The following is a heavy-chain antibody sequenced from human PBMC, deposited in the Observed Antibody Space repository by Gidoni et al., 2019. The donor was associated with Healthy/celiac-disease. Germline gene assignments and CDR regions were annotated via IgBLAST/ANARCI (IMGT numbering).Heavy chain of an antibody. D-gene: IGHD5-18*01. V-gene: IGHV4-34*01. CDR2: INHSGST. Sequence: QVQLQQWGAGLLKPSETLSLTCAVYGGSFSGYYWSWIRQPPGKGLEWIGEINHSGSTNYNPSLKSRVTISVDTSKNQFSLKLSSVTAADTAVYYCARVVGRTRGYSDGWVDYWGQGTLVTVSS. J-gene: IGHJ4*02. CDR1: GGSFSGYY. CDR3: ARVVGRTRGYSDGWVDY.